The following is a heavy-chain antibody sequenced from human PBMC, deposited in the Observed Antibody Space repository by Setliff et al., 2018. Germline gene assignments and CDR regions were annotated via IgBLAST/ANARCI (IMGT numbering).Heavy chain of an antibody. CDR3: ARERYFDWFFED. Sequence: PSETLSLTCTVSGGSINSMSYYWGWIRQPPGKGLEWIGSIYHSGSPDYNPSFKSRVTISRDTSTNQFSLKLGSVTAADTAVYYCARERYFDWFFEDWGHGTLVTVSS. CDR2: IYHSGSP. V-gene: IGHV4-39*07. D-gene: IGHD3-9*01. J-gene: IGHJ4*01. CDR1: GGSINSMSYY.